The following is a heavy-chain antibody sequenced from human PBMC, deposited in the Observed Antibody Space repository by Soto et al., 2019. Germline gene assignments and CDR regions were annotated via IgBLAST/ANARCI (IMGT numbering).Heavy chain of an antibody. CDR1: GYTFTSYG. V-gene: IGHV1-18*01. Sequence: ASVKVSCKASGYTFTSYGISWVRQAPGQGLEWMGWISAYNGNTNYAQKLQGRVTMTTDTSTSTAYMELRSLRSDDTAVYYCARDHMENSSGWYYYYYGMDVWGQGTTVTVSS. D-gene: IGHD6-19*01. J-gene: IGHJ6*02. CDR2: ISAYNGNT. CDR3: ARDHMENSSGWYYYYYGMDV.